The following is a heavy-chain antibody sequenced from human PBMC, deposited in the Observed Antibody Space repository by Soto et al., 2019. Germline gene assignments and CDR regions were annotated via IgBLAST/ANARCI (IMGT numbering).Heavy chain of an antibody. J-gene: IGHJ6*02. Sequence: GGSLRLSCAASGFTFRNYGMHWVRQAPGKGLEWVAVISYDGGNKYYADSVKGRFTIPRDNSKNMLYLQMNSLRAEDTAVYFCAKILGYCSSTSCSNAFYYYYGMDVWGRGTTVTV. V-gene: IGHV3-30*18. CDR3: AKILGYCSSTSCSNAFYYYYGMDV. CDR1: GFTFRNYG. CDR2: ISYDGGNK. D-gene: IGHD2-2*01.